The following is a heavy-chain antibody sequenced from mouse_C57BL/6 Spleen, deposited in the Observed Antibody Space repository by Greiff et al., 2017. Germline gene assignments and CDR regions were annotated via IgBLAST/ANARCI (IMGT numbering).Heavy chain of an antibody. D-gene: IGHD3-2*02. CDR1: GYTFTSDW. J-gene: IGHJ3*01. CDR2: IDPSDSET. V-gene: IGHV1-52*01. Sequence: QVQLQQSGAELVRPGSSVKLSCKASGYTFTSDWMHWVKQRPIKGLEWIGNIDPSDSETHSNQKFKDKATLTVDKSYSTSYMQLSSLTSEDSAVYDCASTTAQATGAWFAYWGQGTLVTVSA. CDR3: ASTTAQATGAWFAY.